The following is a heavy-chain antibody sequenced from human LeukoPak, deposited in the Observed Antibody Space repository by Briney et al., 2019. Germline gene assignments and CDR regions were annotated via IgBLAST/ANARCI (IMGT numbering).Heavy chain of an antibody. V-gene: IGHV1-69*13. D-gene: IGHD6-19*01. CDR2: IIPIFGTA. J-gene: IGHJ4*02. CDR3: ARVDSSGWYGDY. Sequence: ASVKVSRKASGGTFSSYAISWVRQAPGQGLEWMGGIIPIFGTANYAQKFQGRVTITADESTSTAYMELSSLRSEDTAVYYCARVDSSGWYGDYWGQGTLVTVSS. CDR1: GGTFSSYA.